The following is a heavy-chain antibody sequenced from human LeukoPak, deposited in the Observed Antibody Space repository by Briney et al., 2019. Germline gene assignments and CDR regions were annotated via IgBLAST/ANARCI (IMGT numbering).Heavy chain of an antibody. CDR1: GFTSSSYW. CDR3: ARDGRFRGIANWFDP. V-gene: IGHV3-7*01. CDR2: IKQDGSEK. J-gene: IGHJ5*02. D-gene: IGHD6-13*01. Sequence: GGSLRLSCAASGFTSSSYWMSWVRQAPGKGLEWVANIKQDGSEKYYVDSVKGRFTISRDNAKNSLYLQMNSLRAEDTAVYYCARDGRFRGIANWFDPWGQGTLVTVSS.